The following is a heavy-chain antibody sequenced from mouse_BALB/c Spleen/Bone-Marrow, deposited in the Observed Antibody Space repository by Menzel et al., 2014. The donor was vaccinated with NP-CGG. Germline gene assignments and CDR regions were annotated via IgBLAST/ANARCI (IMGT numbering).Heavy chain of an antibody. CDR1: GFTFNSYG. Sequence: EVQGVESGGGLVKSGGSLKLSCAASGFTFNSYGMSWVRQTPEERLEWVATISGGGSYTFYPDSVKGRFTISRDNAKNNLYLQLSSLRSEDTALYYCARHAYYDQTEVSFVYWGQGTLVTVSA. V-gene: IGHV5-9-2*01. CDR2: ISGGGSYT. D-gene: IGHD2-4*01. J-gene: IGHJ3*01. CDR3: ARHAYYDQTEVSFVY.